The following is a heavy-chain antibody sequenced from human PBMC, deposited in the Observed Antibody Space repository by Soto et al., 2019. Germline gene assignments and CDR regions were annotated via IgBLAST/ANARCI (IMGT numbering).Heavy chain of an antibody. V-gene: IGHV1-69*01. CDR3: ARRYCASDNCPLFYYFVDL. CDR1: GGTFNKFA. Sequence: VQLVQSGAEVKKTGSSVKVSRKASGGTFNKFAFSGVRQAPGQGLEWRGGIIPVFRSANYAQRFRGRITITADEYTSTVYLYLNDLRSDDTAVYYCARRYCASDNCPLFYYFVDLWGLGTTVTVSS. D-gene: IGHD2-21*02. J-gene: IGHJ6*02. CDR2: IIPVFRSA.